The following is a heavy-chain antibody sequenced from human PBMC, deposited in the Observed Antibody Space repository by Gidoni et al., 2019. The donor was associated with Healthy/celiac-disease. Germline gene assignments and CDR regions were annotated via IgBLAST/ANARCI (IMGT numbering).Heavy chain of an antibody. D-gene: IGHD2-15*01. CDR2: IYYSGST. CDR1: GGSISSGGYY. CDR3: ARDTGEIGYCSGGSCYSGYYYGMDV. Sequence: QVQLQESGPGLVKPSQTLSLTCPVPGGSISSGGYYWSWIRQHPGKGREWIGYIYYSGSTYYNPSLKSRVTISVDTSKNQFSLKLSSVTAADTAVYYCARDTGEIGYCSGGSCYSGYYYGMDVWGQGTTVTVSS. J-gene: IGHJ6*02. V-gene: IGHV4-31*03.